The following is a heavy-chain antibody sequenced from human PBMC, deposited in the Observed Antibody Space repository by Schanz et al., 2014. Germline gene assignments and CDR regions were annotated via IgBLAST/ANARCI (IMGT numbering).Heavy chain of an antibody. CDR1: GFTFNSYA. Sequence: DVQLLESGGGLVQPGGSLRLSCAASGFTFNSYAMTWVRQAPGKGLEWVSSISHSGGSKYYADSVEGRFTISRDNSKNTLYLQMNSLRADDTAVYFCARAHGNNWYGKGLDYWGQGTQVTVSS. CDR2: ISHSGGSK. CDR3: ARAHGNNWYGKGLDY. J-gene: IGHJ4*02. V-gene: IGHV3-23*01. D-gene: IGHD1-1*01.